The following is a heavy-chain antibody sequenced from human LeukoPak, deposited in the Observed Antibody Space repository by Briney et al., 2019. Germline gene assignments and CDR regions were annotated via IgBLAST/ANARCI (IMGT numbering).Heavy chain of an antibody. Sequence: ASVNVSCKASGYTFTGYYIHWVRQAPGQGLEWMGWINPNSGGTNYAQKFQGRVTMTRDTSISTAYMELSSLISDDTAVYYCARDPGSNWFDPWGQGTLVTVSS. D-gene: IGHD3-10*01. CDR3: ARDPGSNWFDP. V-gene: IGHV1-2*02. CDR1: GYTFTGYY. J-gene: IGHJ5*02. CDR2: INPNSGGT.